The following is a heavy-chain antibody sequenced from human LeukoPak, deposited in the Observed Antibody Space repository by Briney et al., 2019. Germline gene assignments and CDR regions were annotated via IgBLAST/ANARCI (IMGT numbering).Heavy chain of an antibody. CDR2: ISYDATNK. CDR3: AKDRVGYYGSGSSRFDP. V-gene: IGHV3-30*18. CDR1: GFTFSYYG. Sequence: GSLRLSCAASGFTFSYYGIHWVRQAPGKGLEWVAVISYDATNKYYTDSVKGRFTISRDNSKNTLYLQMNSLRAEDTAVYYCAKDRVGYYGSGSSRFDPWGQGTLVTVSS. D-gene: IGHD3-10*01. J-gene: IGHJ5*02.